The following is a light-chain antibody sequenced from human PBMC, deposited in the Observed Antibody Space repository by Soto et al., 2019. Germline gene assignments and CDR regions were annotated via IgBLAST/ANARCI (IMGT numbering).Light chain of an antibody. CDR1: SSNIGAGYD. Sequence: QSVLTQPPSGSGAPGQRVTISCTGSSSNIGAGYDVHWYQELPGTAPKLLIYGNSNRPSGVPDRFSVSKSGTSASLAITGLEAEDEADYYCQSYDSSLSGWVFGGGTQLTVL. CDR3: QSYDSSLSGWV. CDR2: GNS. J-gene: IGLJ3*02. V-gene: IGLV1-40*01.